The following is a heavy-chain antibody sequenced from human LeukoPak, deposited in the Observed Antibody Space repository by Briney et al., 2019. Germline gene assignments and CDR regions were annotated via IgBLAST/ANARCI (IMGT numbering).Heavy chain of an antibody. J-gene: IGHJ4*02. D-gene: IGHD3-10*01. V-gene: IGHV3-23*01. CDR2: ISGNSRTT. CDR3: AKGRDGSTTFYTALDY. Sequence: GGSLRLSCAASGFTFSNYGMSWVRQAPGKGLEWVSSISGNSRTTDYADSMRDRFTISRDNSMNTLYLQMNSLRAEDTAVYYCAKGRDGSTTFYTALDYWGQGILVTVSS. CDR1: GFTFSNYG.